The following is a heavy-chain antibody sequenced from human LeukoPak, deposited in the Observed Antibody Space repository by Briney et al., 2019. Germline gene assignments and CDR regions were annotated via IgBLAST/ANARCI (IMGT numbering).Heavy chain of an antibody. Sequence: GGSLRLSCAASGFTFSSYAMSWVRQAPGKGLEWVSVISGSGNSPYYADSVKGRFTIPRDYSKNTLYLQMSNLRPEDTAVYYCVRDGGVSWTTVLTPLDYWGQGTLVTVSS. CDR3: VRDGGVSWTTVLTPLDY. V-gene: IGHV3-23*01. J-gene: IGHJ4*02. CDR1: GFTFSSYA. D-gene: IGHD4-23*01. CDR2: ISGSGNSP.